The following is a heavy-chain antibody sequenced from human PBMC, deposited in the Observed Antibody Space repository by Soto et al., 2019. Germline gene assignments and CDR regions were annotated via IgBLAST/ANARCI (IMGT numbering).Heavy chain of an antibody. CDR1: GVTVSSNY. D-gene: IGHD3-10*01. Sequence: EVQLVESGGGLVQPGGSLRLSGAASGVTVSSNYMSWVRQAPGKGLEWVSVIYSGGSTYYADSVKGRFTISRHNSKNTLYLQMNSLRAEDTAVYYCARGDGSGSYNYWGQGTLVTVSS. V-gene: IGHV3-53*04. CDR2: IYSGGST. J-gene: IGHJ4*02. CDR3: ARGDGSGSYNY.